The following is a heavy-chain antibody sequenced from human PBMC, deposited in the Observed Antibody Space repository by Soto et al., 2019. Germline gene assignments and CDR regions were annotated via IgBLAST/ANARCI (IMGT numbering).Heavy chain of an antibody. Sequence: PGGSLRLSCAASGFTFSSYSMNWVRQAPVKGLEWFSYISSSSSTIYYADSVKGRFTISRDNAKNSLYLQMNSLRDEDTAVYYCARDRLEGAGIRFLEWLPYNWFDPWGQGTLVTVSS. D-gene: IGHD3-3*01. J-gene: IGHJ5*02. CDR1: GFTFSSYS. CDR3: ARDRLEGAGIRFLEWLPYNWFDP. V-gene: IGHV3-48*02. CDR2: ISSSSSTI.